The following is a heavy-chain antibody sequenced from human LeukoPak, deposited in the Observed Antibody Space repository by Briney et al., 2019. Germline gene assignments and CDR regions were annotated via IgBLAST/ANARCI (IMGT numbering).Heavy chain of an antibody. CDR3: AKDKVPDGRWEVDY. Sequence: GGSLRLSCAASGSTFSTYTMNWVRQAPGRGLEWVSGIFGGGDTNYADSVKGRFTVSRDNSRSTLYLQMKGLRAEDTAVYYCAKDKVPDGRWEVDYWGLGTPVIVSS. CDR2: IFGGGDT. J-gene: IGHJ4*02. V-gene: IGHV3-23*01. CDR1: GSTFSTYT. D-gene: IGHD1-26*01.